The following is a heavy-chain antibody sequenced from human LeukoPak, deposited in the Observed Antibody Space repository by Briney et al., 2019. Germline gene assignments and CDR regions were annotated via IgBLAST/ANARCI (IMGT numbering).Heavy chain of an antibody. CDR1: GGSISSGGYY. V-gene: IGHV4-31*03. CDR2: IYYSGST. J-gene: IGHJ4*02. CDR3: ARKGNPIYDFWSGYSFFDY. D-gene: IGHD3-3*01. Sequence: SETLSLTCTVSGGSISSGGYYWNWIRQHPGKGLEWIGYIYYSGSTYYNPSLKSRVTISVDTSKNQFSLKLSSVTAADTAVYYCARKGNPIYDFWSGYSFFDYWGQGTLVTVSS.